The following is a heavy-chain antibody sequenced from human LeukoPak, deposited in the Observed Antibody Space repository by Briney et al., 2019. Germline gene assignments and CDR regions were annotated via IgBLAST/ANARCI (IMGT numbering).Heavy chain of an antibody. J-gene: IGHJ4*02. CDR2: ISWNSGSI. CDR3: AKTGYSSGWFVPATFDY. V-gene: IGHV3-9*01. Sequence: GRSLRLSCAASGFTFDDYAMHWVRQAPGKGLEWVSGISWNSGSIGYADSVKGRFTISRDNAKNSLYLQMNSLRAEDTALYYCAKTGYSSGWFVPATFDYWGQGTLVTVSS. D-gene: IGHD6-19*01. CDR1: GFTFDDYA.